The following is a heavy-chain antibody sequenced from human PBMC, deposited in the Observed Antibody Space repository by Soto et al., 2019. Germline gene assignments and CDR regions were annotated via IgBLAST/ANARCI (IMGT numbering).Heavy chain of an antibody. J-gene: IGHJ4*02. Sequence: SETLSLTCTVSGGSVSSGSYYWSWIRQPPGKGLEWIGYIYYSGSTNYNPSLKSRVTISVDTSKNQFSLKLSSVTAADTAVYYCARAGDDFWSGPKYYFDDWGQGTLVTVSS. CDR1: GGSVSSGSYY. CDR2: IYYSGST. CDR3: ARAGDDFWSGPKYYFDD. V-gene: IGHV4-61*01. D-gene: IGHD3-3*01.